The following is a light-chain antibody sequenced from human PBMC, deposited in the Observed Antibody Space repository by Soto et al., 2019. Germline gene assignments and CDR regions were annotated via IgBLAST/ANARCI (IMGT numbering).Light chain of an antibody. J-gene: IGLJ2*01. Sequence: QSVLTQPPSASGTPGQRVTISCSGSSSNIGSNTVNWYQQLPGTAPKLLIYSYNQRPSGVPDRFSGSKSGTSASLAISGLQSEDEADYYCAAWDDSLNGRGVFGGGTKVTVL. CDR3: AAWDDSLNGRGV. V-gene: IGLV1-44*01. CDR1: SSNIGSNT. CDR2: SYN.